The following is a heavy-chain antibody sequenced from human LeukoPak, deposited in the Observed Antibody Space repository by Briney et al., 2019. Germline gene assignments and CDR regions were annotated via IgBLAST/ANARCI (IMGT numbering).Heavy chain of an antibody. Sequence: GGSLRLSCAASGFTFSSYAMSWVRQAPGKGLEWVSAISGSGGSTYYSDSVKGRFTISRDNSKNTLYLQMNSLRAEDMAVYYCAKDRVDTAMVPRVWGQGTLGTVSS. CDR3: AKDRVDTAMVPRV. V-gene: IGHV3-23*01. J-gene: IGHJ4*02. CDR2: ISGSGGST. CDR1: GFTFSSYA. D-gene: IGHD5-18*01.